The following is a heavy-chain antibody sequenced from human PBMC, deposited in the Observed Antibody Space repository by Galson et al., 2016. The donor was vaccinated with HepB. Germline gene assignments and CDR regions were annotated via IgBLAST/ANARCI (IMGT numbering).Heavy chain of an antibody. CDR3: VRGLYGSGNYYYHGLDV. D-gene: IGHD3-10*01. Sequence: CAISGDSVSSKSAAWNWISQSPSRGLEWLGRTYFRSKWYNDYALSVKSRIIISPDTSKNQLSLQLNSVTPEDTAVYYCVRGLYGSGNYYYHGLDVWGQGTTVIVSS. J-gene: IGHJ6*02. CDR2: TYFRSKWYN. CDR1: GDSVSSKSAA. V-gene: IGHV6-1*01.